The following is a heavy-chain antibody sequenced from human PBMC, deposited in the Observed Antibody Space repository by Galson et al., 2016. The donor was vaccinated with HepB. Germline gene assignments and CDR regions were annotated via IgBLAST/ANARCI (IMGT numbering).Heavy chain of an antibody. CDR3: ASANDFWSGYRDAGTSRWFDS. D-gene: IGHD3-3*01. CDR1: GDTFSGYA. CDR2: VIPIFAKA. J-gene: IGHJ5*01. Sequence: SVKVSCKASGDTFSGYAISWVRQAPGQGLEWMGGVIPIFAKAEYALKFQGRVTITADKSTNTAFMELSSLRSEDTAVYYCASANDFWSGYRDAGTSRWFDSWGQGTLVTVSS. V-gene: IGHV1-69*06.